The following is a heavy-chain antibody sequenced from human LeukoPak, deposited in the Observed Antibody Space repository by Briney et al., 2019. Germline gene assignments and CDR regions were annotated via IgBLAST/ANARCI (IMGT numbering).Heavy chain of an antibody. J-gene: IGHJ6*02. D-gene: IGHD3-10*01. CDR1: GGTFSSYA. CDR2: IIPIFGTA. V-gene: IGHV1-69*13. Sequence: GASVKVSCKAFGGTFSSYAISWVRQAPGQGLEWMGGIIPIFGTANYAQKFQGRVTITADEFTSTAYMELSSLRSEDTAVYYCARAGSGRHYYYYGMDVWGQGTTVTVSS. CDR3: ARAGSGRHYYYYGMDV.